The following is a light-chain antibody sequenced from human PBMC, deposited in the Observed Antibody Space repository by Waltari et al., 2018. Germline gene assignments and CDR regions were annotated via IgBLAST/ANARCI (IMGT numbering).Light chain of an antibody. CDR1: SSDVGSYNR. Sequence: QSALTQPPSVSGSPGQSVTISCTGPSSDVGSYNRVPWYQQPPGTAPKLMIYEVSNRPSGVPDRFSGSKSGNTASLTISGLQAEDEADYYCSSYTSSSTWVVFGGGTKLTVL. J-gene: IGLJ2*01. V-gene: IGLV2-18*02. CDR3: SSYTSSSTWVV. CDR2: EVS.